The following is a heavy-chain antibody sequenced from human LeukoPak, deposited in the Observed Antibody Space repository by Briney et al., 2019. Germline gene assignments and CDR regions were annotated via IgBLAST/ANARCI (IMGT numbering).Heavy chain of an antibody. J-gene: IGHJ6*02. CDR3: ARDLVRGVTLYYYGMDV. CDR1: DGSISSGDQY. D-gene: IGHD3-10*01. V-gene: IGHV4-30-2*01. Sequence: PSQTLSLTCTVSDGSISSGDQYWSWIRQPPGKGLEWIGYIYHSGRSYFNPSLKSRVTISIDTSESQFSLRLNSVTAADTAVYYCARDLVRGVTLYYYGMDVWGQGTTVTVSS. CDR2: IYHSGRS.